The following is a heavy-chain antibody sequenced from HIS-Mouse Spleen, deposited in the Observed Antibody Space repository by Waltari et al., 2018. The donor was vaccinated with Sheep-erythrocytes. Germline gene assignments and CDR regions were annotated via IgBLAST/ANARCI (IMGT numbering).Heavy chain of an antibody. CDR3: ARFSRPRFWPVGATAFDI. CDR1: GGPIRSYY. J-gene: IGHJ3*02. D-gene: IGHD1-26*01. CDR2: IYYSGST. Sequence: QVQLQESGPGLVTPSEPLSLTCTVPGGPIRSYYWSRIRQPPGKGLEWIGYIYYSGSTNYNPSLKSRVTISVDTSKNQFSLKLSSVTAADTAVYYCARFSRPRFWPVGATAFDIWGQGTMVTVSS. V-gene: IGHV4-59*08.